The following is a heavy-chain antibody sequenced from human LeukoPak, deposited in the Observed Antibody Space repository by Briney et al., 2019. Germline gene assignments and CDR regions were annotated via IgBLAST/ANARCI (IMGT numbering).Heavy chain of an antibody. CDR3: AAHPDYGDYDGIPMPYYYYGMDV. CDR1: GFTFTSSA. Sequence: TSVKVSFKASGFTFTSSAMQWVRQARGQRLEWIGWIVVGSGNTNYAQKFQERVTTTRDMSTSTAYMELSSLRSEDTAVYYCAAHPDYGDYDGIPMPYYYYGMDVWGQGTTVTVSS. D-gene: IGHD4-17*01. CDR2: IVVGSGNT. J-gene: IGHJ6*02. V-gene: IGHV1-58*02.